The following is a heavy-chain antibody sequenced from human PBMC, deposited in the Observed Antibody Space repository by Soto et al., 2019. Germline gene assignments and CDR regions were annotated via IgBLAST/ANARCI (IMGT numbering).Heavy chain of an antibody. Sequence: SSVKVSCKASGGTFSSYAISWVRQAPGQGLEWMGGIIPIFGTANYAQKFQGRVTITADESTSTAYMELSSLRSEDTAVYYCARVENYYDSTGLLYYYGMDVWGQGTTVIVSS. D-gene: IGHD3-22*01. V-gene: IGHV1-69*13. CDR2: IIPIFGTA. J-gene: IGHJ6*02. CDR1: GGTFSSYA. CDR3: ARVENYYDSTGLLYYYGMDV.